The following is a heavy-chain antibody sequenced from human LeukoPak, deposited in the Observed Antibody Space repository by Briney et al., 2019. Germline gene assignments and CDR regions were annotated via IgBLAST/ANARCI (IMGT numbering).Heavy chain of an antibody. CDR3: TRAPPRGYDILTGYYGY. V-gene: IGHV3-49*03. D-gene: IGHD3-9*01. J-gene: IGHJ4*02. Sequence: PGGSLRLSCTASGFTFGDYAMSWFRQAPGKGLEWVGFIRSKAYGGTTEYAASVKGRFTISRDDSKSIAYLQMNSLKTEDTAVYYCTRAPPRGYDILTGYYGYWGQGTLVTVSS. CDR2: IRSKAYGGTT. CDR1: GFTFGDYA.